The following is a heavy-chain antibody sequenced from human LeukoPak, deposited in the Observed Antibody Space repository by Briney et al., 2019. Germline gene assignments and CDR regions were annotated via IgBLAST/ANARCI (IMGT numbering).Heavy chain of an antibody. V-gene: IGHV3-11*01. CDR3: ARELEYDFWSGYYGHYYYGMDV. D-gene: IGHD3-3*01. J-gene: IGHJ6*02. CDR2: ISSSGSTI. Sequence: GGSLRLSCAASGFTFSDYYMSWIRQAPGKGLEWVSYISSSGSTIYYADSVKGRFTLSRDNAKNSLYLQMNSLRAEDTAVYYCARELEYDFWSGYYGHYYYGMDVWGQGTTVTVSS. CDR1: GFTFSDYY.